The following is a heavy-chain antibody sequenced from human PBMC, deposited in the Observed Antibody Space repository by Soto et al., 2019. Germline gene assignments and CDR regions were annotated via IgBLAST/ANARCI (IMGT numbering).Heavy chain of an antibody. Sequence: GGSLRLSCAASGFTVSSNYMSWVRQAPGKGLEWVSVIYSGGSTYYADSVKGRFTISRDSSKNTLYLQMNSLKTEDTAVYYCTRSYSGHAFDIWGQGTMVTVSS. J-gene: IGHJ3*02. CDR2: IYSGGST. D-gene: IGHD1-26*01. CDR3: TRSYSGHAFDI. CDR1: GFTVSSNY. V-gene: IGHV3-53*01.